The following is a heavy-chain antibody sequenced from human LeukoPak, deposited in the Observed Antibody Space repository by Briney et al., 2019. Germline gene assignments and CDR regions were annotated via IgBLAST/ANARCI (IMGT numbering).Heavy chain of an antibody. CDR2: IHTSGRT. V-gene: IGHV4-61*02. D-gene: IGHD3-22*01. CDR3: ARGVTYYYDSSGYLY. J-gene: IGHJ4*02. Sequence: SETLSLTCTVSGDSISSGSYYWSWIRQPAGKGLEWIARIHTSGRTNYNPSLKSRVTISADTSKNQFSLKLSSVTAADTAVYSCARGVTYYYDSSGYLYWGQGTLVTVSS. CDR1: GDSISSGSYY.